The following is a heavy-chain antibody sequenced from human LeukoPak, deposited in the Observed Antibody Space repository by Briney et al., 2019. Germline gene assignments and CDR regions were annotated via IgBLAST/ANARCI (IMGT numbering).Heavy chain of an antibody. D-gene: IGHD5-24*01. Sequence: SVKVSCKASGGTFSSYAISWVRQAPGQGLEWMGGIIPIFGTANYAQKFQGRVTITADESTSTAYMELSSLRSEDTAVYYCARSLEMATIPFFDYWGQGTLVTVSS. J-gene: IGHJ4*02. CDR2: IIPIFGTA. V-gene: IGHV1-69*13. CDR1: GGTFSSYA. CDR3: ARSLEMATIPFFDY.